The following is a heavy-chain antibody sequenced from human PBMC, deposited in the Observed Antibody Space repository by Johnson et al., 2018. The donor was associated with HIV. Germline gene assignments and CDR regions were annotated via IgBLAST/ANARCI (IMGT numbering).Heavy chain of an antibody. CDR2: ISYDGSNK. CDR1: GFTFSSYA. D-gene: IGHD1-26*01. Sequence: QVQLVESGGGVVQPGRSLRLSCAASGFTFSSYAMHWVRQAPGKGLEWVAVISYDGSNKYYADSVKGRFPIPRDNSTNMLYLQMTSLRAEDTAVYFCAKDRGEWELRMDALDIWGRGTLVTVSS. CDR3: AKDRGEWELRMDALDI. J-gene: IGHJ3*02. V-gene: IGHV3-30-3*01.